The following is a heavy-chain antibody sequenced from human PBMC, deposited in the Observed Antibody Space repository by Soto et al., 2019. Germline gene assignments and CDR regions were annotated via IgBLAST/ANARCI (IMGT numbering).Heavy chain of an antibody. V-gene: IGHV4-4*07. D-gene: IGHD3-16*01. CDR2: IWTSGST. Sequence: QVQLQESGPGLVKPSETLSLTCNVSGDSISKYYWSWVRQPAGKGLEWIGRIWTSGSTNYNPSLNSRVTMSIDTSNKHFSLDLKSVTAADTAVYYCARTVGAAYYFDFWGQGVLVTVSS. CDR3: ARTVGAAYYFDF. J-gene: IGHJ4*02. CDR1: GDSISKYY.